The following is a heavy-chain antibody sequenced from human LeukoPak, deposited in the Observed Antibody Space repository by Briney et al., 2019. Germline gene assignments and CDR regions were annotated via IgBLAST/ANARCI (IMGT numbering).Heavy chain of an antibody. V-gene: IGHV4-61*02. D-gene: IGHD5-24*01. CDR1: GGSISSVSYY. CDR3: ARGPAGRWLQLGTYFDY. J-gene: IGHJ4*02. Sequence: SQTLSLTCTVSGGSISSVSYYWSWIRQPAGKGLEWIGRIYNSGSTNSNPSLKSRVTISVDTSKNPFSLELSSVTAADTAVYYCARGPAGRWLQLGTYFDYWGQGTLVTVSS. CDR2: IYNSGST.